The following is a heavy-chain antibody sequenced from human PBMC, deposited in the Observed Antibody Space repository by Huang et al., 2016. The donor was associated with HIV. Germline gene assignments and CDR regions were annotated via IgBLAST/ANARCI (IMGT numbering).Heavy chain of an antibody. J-gene: IGHJ4*02. V-gene: IGHV1-24*01. CDR3: ATHSGGDSYAPYY. CDR2: SDPEEGET. CDR1: GYILPELA. D-gene: IGHD2-21*02. Sequence: QVQLVQSGAEVRKPGASVKVSCKVSGYILPELAMHWVRQSPGKGLEWMGGSDPEEGETMYAEKLQGRVTMTEDTSTDTAYLELSGLTSDDTAVYYCATHSGGDSYAPYYWGQGTLVTVSS.